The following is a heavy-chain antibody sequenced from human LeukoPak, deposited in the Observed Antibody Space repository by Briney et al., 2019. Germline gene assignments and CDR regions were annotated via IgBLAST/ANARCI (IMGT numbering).Heavy chain of an antibody. J-gene: IGHJ4*02. CDR2: ISSSGTTK. CDR1: GFTFSNYE. CDR3: ATYGSPSY. Sequence: PGGSLRLSCAASGFTFSNYEMNWVRQAPGKGLEWVSHISSSGTTKYYADSVKGRFAISRDNAKNSLYLQMNSLRVEDTAVYYCATYGSPSYWGQGTLVTVSS. D-gene: IGHD3-10*01. V-gene: IGHV3-48*03.